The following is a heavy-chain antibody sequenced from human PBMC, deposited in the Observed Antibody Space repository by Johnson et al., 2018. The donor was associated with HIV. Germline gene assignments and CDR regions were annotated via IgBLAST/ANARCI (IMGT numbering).Heavy chain of an antibody. V-gene: IGHV3-11*04. Sequence: QVQLVESGGGLVKPGGSLRLSCAASGFTFSDYYMSWIRQAPGKGLEWVSYISSSGNTIYYADSVKGRFPISRDNAKNTLYLQMNSLRAEETAVYYCARDGIVNGDYAATYAFDIWGQGTMVTVSS. CDR3: ARDGIVNGDYAATYAFDI. CDR1: GFTFSDYY. J-gene: IGHJ3*02. CDR2: ISSSGNTI. D-gene: IGHD4-17*01.